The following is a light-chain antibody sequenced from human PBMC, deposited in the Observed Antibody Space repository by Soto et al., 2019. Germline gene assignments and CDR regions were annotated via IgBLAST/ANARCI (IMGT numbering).Light chain of an antibody. CDR1: QGISNY. CDR2: DAS. V-gene: IGKV1-33*01. CDR3: QQYENFPLT. Sequence: DIQLTQSPASLSASVGDRVTVSCQASQGISNYLNWYQQKPGKAPKLLIFDASNLEAGVPSRFSGSGSGTNFSFTISSLHPEDIATYYCQQYENFPLTFGGGTKVEI. J-gene: IGKJ4*01.